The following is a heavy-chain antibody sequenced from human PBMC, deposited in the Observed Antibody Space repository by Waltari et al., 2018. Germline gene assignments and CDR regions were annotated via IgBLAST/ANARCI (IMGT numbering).Heavy chain of an antibody. J-gene: IGHJ4*02. Sequence: EVQLVESGGGLVQPGGSLRLSCAASGFTFSNNWMTWVRQVPGKGLDGVANINHDGSEKYSVESVKGRFTISRDNAKNSLYLQLNSLRADDTAVYYCTRGGDDSSWYWRNWGQGTLVTVSS. CDR3: TRGGDDSSWYWRN. V-gene: IGHV3-7*01. CDR2: INHDGSEK. CDR1: GFTFSNNW. D-gene: IGHD6-13*01.